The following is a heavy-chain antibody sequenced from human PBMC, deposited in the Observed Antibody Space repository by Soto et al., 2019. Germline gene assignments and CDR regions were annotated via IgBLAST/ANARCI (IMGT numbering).Heavy chain of an antibody. J-gene: IGHJ4*02. CDR1: GLTFSNAW. D-gene: IGHD3-16*02. V-gene: IGHV3-15*01. CDR2: IKSKIDGGTM. CDR3: TTYDYIWGSDRYRWDY. Sequence: GGSLRLSCAASGLTFSNAWMSWVRQAPGKGLEWVARIKSKIDGGTMDHAAPVKGRFTISRDDSKNTLYLQMDSLETEDTAVYYCTTYDYIWGSDRYRWDYWGQGVLVTVSS.